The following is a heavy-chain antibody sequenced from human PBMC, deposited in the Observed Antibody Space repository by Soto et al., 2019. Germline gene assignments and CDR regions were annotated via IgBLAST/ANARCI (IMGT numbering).Heavy chain of an antibody. CDR3: ARACCGRDCTHIDY. J-gene: IGHJ4*02. Sequence: EVQLVESGGGLVQPGGSLRLSCAASGLTVRSNYMSWVRQAPGKGLEWVSIIYSGGSTYYADSVKCRFTISRDNSKNTLDVQVNSLRDEVTDEYYCARACCGRDCTHIDYWGQGTLITVSS. D-gene: IGHD2-21*02. CDR1: GLTVRSNY. CDR2: IYSGGST. V-gene: IGHV3-66*01.